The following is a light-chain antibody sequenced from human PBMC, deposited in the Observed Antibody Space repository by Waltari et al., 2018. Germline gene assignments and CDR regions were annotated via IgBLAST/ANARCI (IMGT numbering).Light chain of an antibody. J-gene: IGLJ3*02. V-gene: IGLV2-14*01. CDR2: DGS. CDR1: SGDVGGYNY. CDR3: SSYTSSSTWV. Sequence: QSALTQPASVSGSPGQSITISCTGTSGDVGGYNYVSWYQQHPGKAPKLMIHDGSKRPSGVTMRVAGSQSGDTASLTISGLQAEDEADYYCSSYTSSSTWVFGGGTKLTVL.